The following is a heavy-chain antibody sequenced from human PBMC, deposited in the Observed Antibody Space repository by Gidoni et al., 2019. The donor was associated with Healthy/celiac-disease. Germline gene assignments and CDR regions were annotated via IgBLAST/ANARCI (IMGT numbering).Heavy chain of an antibody. D-gene: IGHD1-26*01. Sequence: QVQLQQWGAGLLKPSETLSLTCAAYGGSFSGYYWSWIRQPPGKGLEWIGEINHSGSTNYNPSLKSRVTISVDTSKNQFSLKLSSVTAADTAVYYCASRGGRYSGSYYRGAFDIWGQGTMVTVSS. CDR2: INHSGST. CDR1: GGSFSGYY. V-gene: IGHV4-34*01. CDR3: ASRGGRYSGSYYRGAFDI. J-gene: IGHJ3*02.